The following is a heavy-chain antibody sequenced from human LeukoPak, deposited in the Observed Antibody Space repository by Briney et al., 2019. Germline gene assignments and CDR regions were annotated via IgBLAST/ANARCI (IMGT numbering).Heavy chain of an antibody. J-gene: IGHJ4*02. CDR3: ARDLSPTYYYDSSGDSWGFDY. CDR2: INHSGST. CDR1: GGSFSNYY. Sequence: SETLSLTCAVYGGSFSNYYWSWIRQPPGKGLEWIGEINHSGSTNYNPSLKSRVAISVDTSKNQFSLKLSSVTAAGTAVYYCARDLSPTYYYDSSGDSWGFDYWGQGTLVTVSS. D-gene: IGHD3-22*01. V-gene: IGHV4-34*01.